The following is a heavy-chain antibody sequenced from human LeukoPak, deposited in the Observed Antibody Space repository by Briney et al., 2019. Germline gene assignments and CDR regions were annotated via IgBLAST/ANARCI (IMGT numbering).Heavy chain of an antibody. CDR3: AKEGIAARPGWFDP. CDR1: RFTFSSYA. V-gene: IGHV3-23*01. J-gene: IGHJ5*02. CDR2: VSGSGGST. D-gene: IGHD6-6*01. Sequence: GGSLRLSRAASRFTFSSYAMTWVRQAPGKGLEWVSAVSGSGGSTYYADSVKGRFTTSRDNSKNTLYLQMNSLRAEDTAVYYCAKEGIAARPGWFDPWGQGTLVTVSS.